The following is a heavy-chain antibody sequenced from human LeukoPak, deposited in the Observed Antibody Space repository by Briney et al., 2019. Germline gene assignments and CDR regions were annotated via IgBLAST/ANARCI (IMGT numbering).Heavy chain of an antibody. Sequence: PSETLSLTCTVSGGSITSGNYYWGWIRQPPGKGLEWIGSIYYSGSTYYNPSLKSRVTISVDTSKNQFSLKLSSVTAADTAVYYCARTNWHYYYMDVWGKGTTVTVSS. CDR2: IYYSGST. J-gene: IGHJ6*03. D-gene: IGHD1-1*01. CDR1: GGSITSGNYY. CDR3: ARTNWHYYYMDV. V-gene: IGHV4-39*07.